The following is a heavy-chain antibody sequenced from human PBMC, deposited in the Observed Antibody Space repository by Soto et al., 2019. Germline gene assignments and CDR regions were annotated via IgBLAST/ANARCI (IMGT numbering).Heavy chain of an antibody. D-gene: IGHD3-10*01. CDR1: GGSISSYY. Sequence: LSLTCSVSGGSISSYYWSWIRQPPGKGLEWIGYIYYSGSTDYNPSLKSRVTISVDTSKNQFSLRPISVTAADTAVYYCARGYGSGSYQRYYFDYWGQGALVTVSS. V-gene: IGHV4-59*01. CDR3: ARGYGSGSYQRYYFDY. J-gene: IGHJ4*02. CDR2: IYYSGST.